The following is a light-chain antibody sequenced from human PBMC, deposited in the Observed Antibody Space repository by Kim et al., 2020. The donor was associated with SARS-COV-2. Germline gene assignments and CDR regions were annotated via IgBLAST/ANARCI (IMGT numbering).Light chain of an antibody. J-gene: IGKJ5*01. Sequence: IVLTQSPATLSLSPEEGATLSCRASQGVGGFLAWYQQRPGQAPRLLVYDTSKRATGIPARFRGSGSETDFTLTISTLEPEDFATYYCQRSSWPITFGQGTRLEIK. CDR2: DTS. CDR1: QGVGGF. CDR3: QRSSWPIT. V-gene: IGKV3D-11*01.